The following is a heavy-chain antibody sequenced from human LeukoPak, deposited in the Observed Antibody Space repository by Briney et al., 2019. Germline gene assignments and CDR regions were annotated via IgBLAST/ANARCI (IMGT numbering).Heavy chain of an antibody. V-gene: IGHV3-23*01. CDR1: GLTFSSYA. J-gene: IGHJ4*02. CDR3: AKDRLPMVRGVSFDY. Sequence: PGGSLRLSCAASGLTFSSYAMSWVRQAPGKGLEWVSAISSSGGSTYYADSVKGRFTISRDNSKNTLYLQMNSLRAEDTAVYYCAKDRLPMVRGVSFDYWGQGTLVTVSS. D-gene: IGHD3-10*01. CDR2: ISSSGGST.